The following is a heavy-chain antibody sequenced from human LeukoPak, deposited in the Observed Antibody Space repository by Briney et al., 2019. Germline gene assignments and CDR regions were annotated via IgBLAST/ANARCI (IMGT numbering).Heavy chain of an antibody. V-gene: IGHV1-2*02. CDR1: GYTFTGYY. D-gene: IGHD6-13*01. J-gene: IGHJ6*03. Sequence: ASLKVSCKASGYTFTGYYMHCVRPAPRQGLERMGWINPNSGGPNYAQKFQGRVNMTRDKSISTAYMELSRLRSDDTAVYYCASDTKSTGYSSSWFYYYYYMDVWGKGTTVTVSS. CDR3: ASDTKSTGYSSSWFYYYYYMDV. CDR2: INPNSGGP.